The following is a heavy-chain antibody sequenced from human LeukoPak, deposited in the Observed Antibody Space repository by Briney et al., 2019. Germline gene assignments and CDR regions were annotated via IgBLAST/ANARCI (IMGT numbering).Heavy chain of an antibody. V-gene: IGHV3-66*01. Sequence: GGSLRLSCAASGFDVSVNYMNWIRQSPEKGLERVSIIHNDGSTYYADSVKGRFTVSRDDSKNTVSLQMDSLRVDDTGIYYCARGFLQLTPYYFDYWGQGALVTVSS. CDR3: ARGFLQLTPYYFDY. CDR2: IHNDGST. J-gene: IGHJ4*02. D-gene: IGHD1-1*01. CDR1: GFDVSVNY.